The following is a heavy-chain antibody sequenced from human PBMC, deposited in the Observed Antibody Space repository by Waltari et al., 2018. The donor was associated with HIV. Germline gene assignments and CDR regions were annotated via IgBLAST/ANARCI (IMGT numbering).Heavy chain of an antibody. Sequence: QVQLVESGGGVVQPGGSLRLSCAASGFTFSSYGMHWVRQAPGKGLEWVAFIRYNGSNKYYADSVKGRFTISRDNSKNTLYLQMNSLRAEDTAVYYCASSAITMGSFDYWGQGTLVTVSS. V-gene: IGHV3-30*02. CDR2: IRYNGSNK. CDR1: GFTFSSYG. CDR3: ASSAITMGSFDY. D-gene: IGHD3-10*01. J-gene: IGHJ4*02.